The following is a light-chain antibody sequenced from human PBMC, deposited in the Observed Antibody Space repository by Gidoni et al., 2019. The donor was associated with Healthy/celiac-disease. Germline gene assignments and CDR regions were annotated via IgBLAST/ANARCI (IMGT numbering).Light chain of an antibody. Sequence: QSALTQPASVSGSPGQSITIPCTGTSSDVGGYNYVSWYQQHPGKAPKLMIYDVSNRPAGVSNRFSGSKSGTTASLTISGLQAEDEADYYCSSYTSSSPYVFGTGTKVTVL. CDR3: SSYTSSSPYV. J-gene: IGLJ1*01. CDR1: SSDVGGYNY. V-gene: IGLV2-14*01. CDR2: DVS.